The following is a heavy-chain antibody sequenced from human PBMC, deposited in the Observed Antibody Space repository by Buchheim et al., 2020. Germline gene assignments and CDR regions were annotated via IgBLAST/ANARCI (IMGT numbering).Heavy chain of an antibody. V-gene: IGHV4-30-4*01. CDR2: IYYSGST. Sequence: QVQLQESGPGLVKPSQTLSLTCTVSGGSVNSGDYYWSWIRQPPGEGLEWIGSIYYSGSTYYNPSLKSRVTISTDTSKNQFSLKLSSVTAADTAVYYCARDLSIVGARDAFDFWGQGT. CDR3: ARDLSIVGARDAFDF. D-gene: IGHD1-26*01. J-gene: IGHJ3*01. CDR1: GGSVNSGDYY.